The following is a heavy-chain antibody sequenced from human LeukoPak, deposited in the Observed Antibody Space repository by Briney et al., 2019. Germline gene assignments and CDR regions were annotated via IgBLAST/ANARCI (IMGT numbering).Heavy chain of an antibody. Sequence: SETLSLTCSVSGGSIKSSDYYWGWIRHPPGKGLEWVGTIYYNEATQYNPSLKSRVTISVDTSKNQFSLRLSSVTAADTAVYFCAREHRWLSQTSPGDSWGQGILVTVSS. CDR2: IYYNEAT. CDR1: GGSIKSSDYY. V-gene: IGHV4-39*07. J-gene: IGHJ4*02. CDR3: AREHRWLSQTSPGDS. D-gene: IGHD6-19*01.